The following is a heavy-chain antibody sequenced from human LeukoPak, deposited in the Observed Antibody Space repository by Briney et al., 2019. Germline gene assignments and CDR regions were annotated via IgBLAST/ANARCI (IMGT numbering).Heavy chain of an antibody. D-gene: IGHD6-25*01. CDR2: VYYNGTT. CDR1: GASLSSYY. J-gene: IGHJ4*02. V-gene: IGHV4-59*08. CDR3: ARHAPAQYRSGWYFDQ. Sequence: SETLSLTCTVSGASLSSYYWSWIRQPPGKGLEWIAYVYYNGTTSYNPSLKSRVTVSVDTSKNQFSLTLRSVTASDTAIYYCARHAPAQYRSGWYFDQWGQGTVVTVSS.